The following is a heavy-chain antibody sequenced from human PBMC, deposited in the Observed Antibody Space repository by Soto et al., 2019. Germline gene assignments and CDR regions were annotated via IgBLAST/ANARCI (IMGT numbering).Heavy chain of an antibody. J-gene: IGHJ6*02. CDR1: GFTLSTYS. CDR3: AREYTAWPLAYGLDV. V-gene: IGHV3-21*01. CDR2: ISSRSDI. D-gene: IGHD2-2*02. Sequence: PGGSRSLSCVVSGFTLSTYSIKGVRQAPGKALEWFSSISSRSDIYYADSVKGRFTISRDNAKISVSLQMNSLRAEDTAVYYCAREYTAWPLAYGLDVWGQGTTVTVAS.